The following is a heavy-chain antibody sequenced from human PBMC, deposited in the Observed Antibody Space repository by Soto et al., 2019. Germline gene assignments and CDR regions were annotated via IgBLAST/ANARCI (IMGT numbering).Heavy chain of an antibody. D-gene: IGHD2-15*01. V-gene: IGHV3-30*03. J-gene: IGHJ5*02. Sequence: GGSLRLSCAASRFTFSNYGMQWVRQAPGKGLEWVAVISHDGTVKYYADSVKGRFTISRDNFQNTLDLQMDSLKIEDTAMYYCTRFSMDLLRGLDPWGQGTLVTVSS. CDR1: RFTFSNYG. CDR3: TRFSMDLLRGLDP. CDR2: ISHDGTVK.